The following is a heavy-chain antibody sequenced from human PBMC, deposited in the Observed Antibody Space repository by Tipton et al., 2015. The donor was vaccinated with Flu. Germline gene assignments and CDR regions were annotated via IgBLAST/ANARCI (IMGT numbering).Heavy chain of an antibody. CDR3: ARVVVPAAILEDHYYMDV. V-gene: IGHV4-34*01. Sequence: TLSLTCAVYGGSFSGYYWSWIRQPPGKGLEWIGEINHSGSTNYNPSLKSRVTTSVDTSKNQFSLKLSSVTAADTAVYYCARVVVPAAILEDHYYMDVWGKGTTVTVSS. J-gene: IGHJ6*03. CDR1: GGSFSGYY. D-gene: IGHD2-2*02. CDR2: INHSGST.